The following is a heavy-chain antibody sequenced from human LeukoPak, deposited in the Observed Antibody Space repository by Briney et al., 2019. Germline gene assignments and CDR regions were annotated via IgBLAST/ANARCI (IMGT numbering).Heavy chain of an antibody. CDR3: ARDSGNYHYDMDV. CDR2: INPSGGST. J-gene: IGHJ6*02. Sequence: ASVKVSCKASGYTFTSNYMLWVRQAPGQGLEWMGIINPSGGSTSYAQKFQGRVTMTRDTSTSTVYMELSSLSSEDTAVYYCARDSGNYHYDMDVWGQGTTVIVSS. V-gene: IGHV1-46*01. D-gene: IGHD3-10*01. CDR1: GYTFTSNY.